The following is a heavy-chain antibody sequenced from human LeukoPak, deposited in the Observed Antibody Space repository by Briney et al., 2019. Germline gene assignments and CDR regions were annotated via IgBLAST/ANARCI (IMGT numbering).Heavy chain of an antibody. CDR2: VYIAGSP. D-gene: IGHD1-26*01. Sequence: PSETLSLTCTVSGGSISSGSYYWSWIRQPAGKGLEWIGRVYIAGSPKYNPSLKSRVTISVDTSKNQFSLKLSSVTAADTAVYYCARGGVGAISYWGQGTLVTISS. V-gene: IGHV4-61*02. J-gene: IGHJ4*02. CDR1: GGSISSGSYY. CDR3: ARGGVGAISY.